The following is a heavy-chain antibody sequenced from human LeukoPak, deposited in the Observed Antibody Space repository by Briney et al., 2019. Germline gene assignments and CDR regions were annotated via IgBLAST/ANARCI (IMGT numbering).Heavy chain of an antibody. CDR3: ARDLRGDSSGYYPFAY. J-gene: IGHJ4*02. V-gene: IGHV4-59*01. CDR2: IYYSGST. D-gene: IGHD3-22*01. CDR1: GGSISSYY. Sequence: SETLSLTCTVSGGSISSYYWSWIRQPPGKGLEWIGYIYYSGSTNYNPSLKSRVTVSVDTSKNQFSLKLSSVTAADTAVYYCARDLRGDSSGYYPFAYWGRGTLATVSS.